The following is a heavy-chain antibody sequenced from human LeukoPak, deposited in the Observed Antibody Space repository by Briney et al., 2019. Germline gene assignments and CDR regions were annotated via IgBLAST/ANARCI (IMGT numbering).Heavy chain of an antibody. CDR3: AREEITVFAFDI. D-gene: IGHD3-16*01. V-gene: IGHV3-74*01. J-gene: IGHJ3*02. Sequence: PGGSLRLSCAASGFTFSDYWMHWVRQAPGKGLVWVSRISSDGSRVTYADSVKGRFTISRGNAKNTLYLQMNSLRAEDTAVYYCAREEITVFAFDIWGQGTMVTVSS. CDR2: ISSDGSRV. CDR1: GFTFSDYW.